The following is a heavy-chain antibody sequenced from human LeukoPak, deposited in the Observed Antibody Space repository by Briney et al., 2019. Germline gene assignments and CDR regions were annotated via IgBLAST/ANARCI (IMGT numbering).Heavy chain of an antibody. CDR2: IYYSGST. CDR3: ARGNIAQNWFDP. J-gene: IGHJ5*02. D-gene: IGHD5-12*01. CDR1: GGSISSSSYY. Sequence: SETLSLTCTVSGGSISSSSYYWGWIRQPPGKGLEWIGRIYYSGSTYYNPSLKSRVTISVDTSKNQFSLKLSSVTAADTAVYYCARGNIAQNWFDPWGQGTLVPVTS. V-gene: IGHV4-39*07.